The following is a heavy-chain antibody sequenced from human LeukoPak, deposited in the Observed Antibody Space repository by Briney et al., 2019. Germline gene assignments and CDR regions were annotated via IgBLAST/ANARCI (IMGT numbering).Heavy chain of an antibody. J-gene: IGHJ4*02. D-gene: IGHD2-2*02. CDR2: IYYSGST. Sequence: SETLSLTCTVSGGSISSSSYYWGWVRQPPGKGLEWIGSIYYSGSTYYNPSLKSRVTISVDTSKNQFSLKLSSVTAADTAVYYYARLTCSTTSCYKSYGIDYWGQGTLVTVSS. CDR3: ARLTCSTTSCYKSYGIDY. CDR1: GGSISSSSYY. V-gene: IGHV4-39*01.